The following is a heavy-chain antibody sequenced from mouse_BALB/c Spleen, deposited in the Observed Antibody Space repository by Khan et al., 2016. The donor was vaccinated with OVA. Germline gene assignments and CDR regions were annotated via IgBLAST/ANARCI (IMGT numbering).Heavy chain of an antibody. Sequence: QVQLKESGAELARPGASVKMSCKASGYTFTSNTMHWVKQRPGQGLEWIGYINPRSSYTNYNQKFKDKATLTADKSSSTAYMQLSSLTSEDSAVYYGARRTTEYTMDYWGQGTSVTVSS. CDR1: GYTFTSNT. J-gene: IGHJ4*01. CDR2: INPRSSYT. V-gene: IGHV1-4*01. CDR3: ARRTTEYTMDY. D-gene: IGHD2-14*01.